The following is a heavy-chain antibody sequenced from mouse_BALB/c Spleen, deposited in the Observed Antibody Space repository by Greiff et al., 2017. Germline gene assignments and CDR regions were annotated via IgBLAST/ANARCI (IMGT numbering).Heavy chain of an antibody. V-gene: IGHV1-14*01. J-gene: IGHJ3*01. CDR1: GYTCTSYV. CDR3: ARPTATWFAY. D-gene: IGHD1-2*01. Sequence: EVQGVESGPELVKPGASVKMSCKASGYTCTSYVMHWVKQKPGQGLEWIGYINPYNDGTKYNEKFKGKATLTSDKSSSTAYMELSSLTSEDSAVYYCARPTATWFAYWGQGTLVTVSA. CDR2: INPYNDGT.